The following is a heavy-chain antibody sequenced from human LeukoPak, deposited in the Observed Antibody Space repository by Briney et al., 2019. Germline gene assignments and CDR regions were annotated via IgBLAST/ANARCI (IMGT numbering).Heavy chain of an antibody. D-gene: IGHD2-15*01. V-gene: IGHV3-23*01. Sequence: GGSLRLSCAASGFTFRDYTMNWVRQSPGKGLEWVSAISNNGGYTYYADSVQGRFTISRDNSKSTLCLQMNSLRAEDTAVYYCAKQLGYCSDGSCYFPYWGQGTLSPSPQ. CDR2: ISNNGGYT. CDR1: GFTFRDYT. J-gene: IGHJ4*02. CDR3: AKQLGYCSDGSCYFPY.